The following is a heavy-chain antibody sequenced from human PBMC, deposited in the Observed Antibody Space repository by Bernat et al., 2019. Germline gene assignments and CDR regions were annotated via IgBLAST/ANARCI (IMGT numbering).Heavy chain of an antibody. Sequence: EVQLVESGGGLVQPGGSLRLSCAASGFTVSSNYMSWVRQAPGKGLEWVPVIYSGGSTYYADSVKGRFTISRDNAQNTLYLQMNSLRAEDTAVYYCARDTHDSSGYYAPGASWGQGTLVTVSS. V-gene: IGHV3-66*01. CDR3: ARDTHDSSGYYAPGAS. CDR1: GFTVSSNY. J-gene: IGHJ5*02. CDR2: IYSGGST. D-gene: IGHD3-22*01.